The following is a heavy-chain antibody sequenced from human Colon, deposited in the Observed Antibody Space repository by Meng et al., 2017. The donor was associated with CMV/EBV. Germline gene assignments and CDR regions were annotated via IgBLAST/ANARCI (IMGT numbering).Heavy chain of an antibody. V-gene: IGHV3-74*01. D-gene: IGHD6-19*01. J-gene: IGHJ3*02. CDR2: VNDDGSSV. CDR3: ARDAGQWLATGEAFDI. Sequence: GESLKISCVGSGFSFSGYWMHWVRQAPGKGLAWVSRVNDDGSSVRYADSVKGRFTISRDNAKNTLYLQMNSLRVEDTAVYYCARDAGQWLATGEAFDIWGRGTMVTVSS. CDR1: GFSFSGYW.